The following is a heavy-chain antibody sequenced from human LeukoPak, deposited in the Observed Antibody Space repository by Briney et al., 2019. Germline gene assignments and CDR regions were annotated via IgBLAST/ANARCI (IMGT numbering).Heavy chain of an antibody. Sequence: GGSLRLSCAASRFTFSDYYMSWIRQAPGKGREGVSYISSSGSTIYYADSVKGRFTISRDNAKNSLYLQMNSLRGEDTAVYYCARSLPTRYSSGYIDYWGQGTLVTVSS. J-gene: IGHJ4*02. CDR2: ISSSGSTI. D-gene: IGHD6-19*01. V-gene: IGHV3-11*01. CDR3: ARSLPTRYSSGYIDY. CDR1: RFTFSDYY.